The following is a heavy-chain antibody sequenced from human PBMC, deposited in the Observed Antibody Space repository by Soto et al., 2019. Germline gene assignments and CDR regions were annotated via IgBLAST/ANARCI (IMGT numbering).Heavy chain of an antibody. CDR3: ARDQPRDESKQLWVSDYYYGMDV. D-gene: IGHD5-18*01. CDR2: ISSSSSYI. CDR1: GFTFSSYS. Sequence: EVQLVESGGGLVKPGGSLRLSCAASGFTFSSYSMNWVRQAPGKGLEWVSSISSSSSYIYYADSVKGRFTISRDNAKNSLYLQMNSLRAEDTAVYYCARDQPRDESKQLWVSDYYYGMDVWGQGTTVTVSS. J-gene: IGHJ6*02. V-gene: IGHV3-21*01.